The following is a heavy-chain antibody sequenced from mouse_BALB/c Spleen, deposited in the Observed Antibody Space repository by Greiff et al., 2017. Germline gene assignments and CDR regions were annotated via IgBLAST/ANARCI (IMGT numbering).Heavy chain of an antibody. CDR1: GFTFSSYA. D-gene: IGHD2-4*01. Sequence: EVKVEESGGGLVKPGGSLKLSCAASGFTFSSYAMSWVRQTPEKRLEWVASISSGGSTYYPDSVKGRFTISRDNARNILYLQMSSLRSEDTAMYYCAREVYYDYDDGSWFAYWGQGTLVTVSA. V-gene: IGHV5-6-5*01. CDR2: ISSGGST. J-gene: IGHJ3*01. CDR3: AREVYYDYDDGSWFAY.